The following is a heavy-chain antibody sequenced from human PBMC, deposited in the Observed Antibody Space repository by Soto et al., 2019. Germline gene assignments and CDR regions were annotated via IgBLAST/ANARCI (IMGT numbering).Heavy chain of an antibody. D-gene: IGHD6-13*01. CDR2: IYTSGST. CDR1: GGSISSYY. CDR3: ARDLRGYSSSWTSSWFDP. Sequence: PSETLSLTCTVSGGSISSYYWSWIRQPAGKGLEWIGRIYTSGSTNYNPSLKSRVTMSVDTSKNQFSLKLSSVTAADTAVYYCARDLRGYSSSWTSSWFDPWGQGTLVTVSS. J-gene: IGHJ5*02. V-gene: IGHV4-4*07.